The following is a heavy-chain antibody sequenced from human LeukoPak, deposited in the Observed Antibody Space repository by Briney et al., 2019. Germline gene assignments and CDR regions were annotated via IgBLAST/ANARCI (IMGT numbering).Heavy chain of an antibody. J-gene: IGHJ5*02. CDR3: ARGRRSSSWSYWFDP. CDR1: GGSISSGGYY. Sequence: SQTLSLTCTVSGGSISSGGYYWSWIRQHPGKGLEWIGYIYYSGSTYYNPSLKSRVTISVDTSKNQFSLKLSSVTAADTAVYYRARGRRSSSWSYWFDPWGQGTLVTVSS. D-gene: IGHD6-13*01. CDR2: IYYSGST. V-gene: IGHV4-31*03.